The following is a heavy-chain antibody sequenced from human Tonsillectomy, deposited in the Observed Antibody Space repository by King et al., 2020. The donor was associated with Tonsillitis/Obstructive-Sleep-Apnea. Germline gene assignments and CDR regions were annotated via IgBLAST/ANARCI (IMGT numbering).Heavy chain of an antibody. Sequence: QLVQSGAEVKKPGASVKVSCKASGYTFTSYAMHWVRQAPGQRLEWMGWINAGNGNTKYSLKFQGRVTITRDTSASPAYMELTSLRSEETAVYYCARDSGSMASGSYYRGSPLGFDYWGQGTLVTVSS. J-gene: IGHJ4*02. V-gene: IGHV1-3*01. D-gene: IGHD3-10*01. CDR1: GYTFTSYA. CDR2: INAGNGNT. CDR3: ARDSGSMASGSYYRGSPLGFDY.